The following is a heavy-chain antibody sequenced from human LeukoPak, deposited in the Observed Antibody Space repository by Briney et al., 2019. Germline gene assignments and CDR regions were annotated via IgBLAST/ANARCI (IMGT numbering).Heavy chain of an antibody. CDR3: ARSPWVVRGVIDY. CDR1: GFTFSSYS. J-gene: IGHJ4*02. CDR2: ISSSSYI. V-gene: IGHV3-21*01. Sequence: GGSLRLSCAASGFTFSSYSMNWVRQAPGKGLEWVSSISSSSYIYYADSVKGRFTISRDNAKNSLYLQMNSLRAEDTAVYYCARSPWVVRGVIDYWGQGTLVTVSS. D-gene: IGHD3-10*01.